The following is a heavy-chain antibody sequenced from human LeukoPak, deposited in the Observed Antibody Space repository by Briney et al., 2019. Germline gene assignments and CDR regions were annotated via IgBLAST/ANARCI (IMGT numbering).Heavy chain of an antibody. CDR1: GFTFSSYS. CDR3: ARDAHPGAAGTWNYFDY. CDR2: ISSSSSYI. D-gene: IGHD6-13*01. V-gene: IGHV3-21*01. Sequence: GGSLRLSCAASGFTFSSYSMNWVRQAPGKGLEWVSSISSSSSYIYYADSVKGRFTISRDNAKNSLYLQMNSLRAEDTAVYYCARDAHPGAAGTWNYFDYWGQGTLVTVSS. J-gene: IGHJ4*02.